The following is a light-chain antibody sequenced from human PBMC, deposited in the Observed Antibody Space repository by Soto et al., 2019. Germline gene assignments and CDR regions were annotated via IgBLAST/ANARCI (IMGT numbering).Light chain of an antibody. Sequence: EIVVTQSPATLSVSPGERATLSCRASQSVGNNFAWYQQKPGQAPRLLIFATSTRATGVPARFSGSGSGTEFTLTISSRRSEDFAGSCCQQDGDWPLTFGGGAKVEIE. J-gene: IGKJ4*01. V-gene: IGKV3-15*01. CDR1: QSVGNN. CDR2: ATS. CDR3: QQDGDWPLT.